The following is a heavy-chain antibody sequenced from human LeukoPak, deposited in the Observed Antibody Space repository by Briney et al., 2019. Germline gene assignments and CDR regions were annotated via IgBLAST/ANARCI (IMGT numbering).Heavy chain of an antibody. CDR3: ARDRRGGYCSGNTCYSGFDY. J-gene: IGHJ4*02. Sequence: PGGSLRLSCAASGFAFSSSAMHWVRQAPGKGLEWVALISYDGSNKYYGDSVKGRFTISRDNSKNTLYLQVNSLRAEDTAVYYCARDRRGGYCSGNTCYSGFDYWGQGTLVIVSS. V-gene: IGHV3-30-3*01. D-gene: IGHD2-15*01. CDR1: GFAFSSSA. CDR2: ISYDGSNK.